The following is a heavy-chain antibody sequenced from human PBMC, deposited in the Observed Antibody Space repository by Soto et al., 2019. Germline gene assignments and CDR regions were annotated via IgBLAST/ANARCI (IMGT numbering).Heavy chain of an antibody. J-gene: IGHJ4*02. V-gene: IGHV1-18*01. D-gene: IGHD6-13*01. CDR3: ARGGSSDIDY. Sequence: KFQGRVTMTTDTSTSTAYMELRSLRSEDTAVYYCARGGSSDIDYWGKGTLVTVSS.